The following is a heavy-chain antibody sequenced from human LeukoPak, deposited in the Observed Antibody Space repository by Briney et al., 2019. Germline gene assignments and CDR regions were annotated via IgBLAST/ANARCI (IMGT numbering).Heavy chain of an antibody. D-gene: IGHD3-3*01. J-gene: IGHJ6*03. CDR1: GGSISSGSYY. V-gene: IGHV4-61*02. CDR2: IYTSGST. CDR3: AREMAIFGVVYPDYYYYYMDV. Sequence: SETLSLTCTVSGGSISSGSYYWSWIRQPAGKGLEWIGRIYTSGSTNYNPSLKSRVTISVDASKNQFSLKLSSVTAADTAVYYCAREMAIFGVVYPDYYYYYMDVWGKGTTVTVSS.